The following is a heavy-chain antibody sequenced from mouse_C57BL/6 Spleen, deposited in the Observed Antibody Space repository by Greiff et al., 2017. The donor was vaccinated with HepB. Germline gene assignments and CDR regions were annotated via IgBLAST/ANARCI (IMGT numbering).Heavy chain of an antibody. CDR3: ARGNDGTTRFAY. D-gene: IGHD2-3*01. CDR2: ISSGSSTI. CDR1: GFTFSDYG. J-gene: IGHJ3*01. Sequence: EVKVVESGGGLVKPGGSLKLSCAASGFTFSDYGMHWVRQAPEKGLEWVAYISSGSSTIYYADTVKGRFTISRDNAKNTLFLQMTSLRSEDTAMYYCARGNDGTTRFAYWGQGTLVTVSA. V-gene: IGHV5-17*01.